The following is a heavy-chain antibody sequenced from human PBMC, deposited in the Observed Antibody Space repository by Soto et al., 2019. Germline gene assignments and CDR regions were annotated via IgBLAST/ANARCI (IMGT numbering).Heavy chain of an antibody. CDR1: GFTFSSYG. J-gene: IGHJ4*02. Sequence: QVQLVESGGGVVQPGRSLRLSCAASGFTFSSYGMHWVRQAPGKGLEWVAVIWYDGSNKYYADSVKGRFTISRDNSRNWLYLQMTGGRAEDRAVYYCASNRPGGCYFDPGGQGPLFTVSS. V-gene: IGHV3-33*01. CDR2: IWYDGSNK. D-gene: IGHD3-10*01. CDR3: ASNRPGGCYFDP.